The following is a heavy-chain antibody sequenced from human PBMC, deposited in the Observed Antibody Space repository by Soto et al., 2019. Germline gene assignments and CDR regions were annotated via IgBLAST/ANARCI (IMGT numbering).Heavy chain of an antibody. D-gene: IGHD3-10*01. V-gene: IGHV4-34*01. Sequence: SETLSLTCAVYGGSFSGYYWSWIRQPPGKGLEWIGEINHSGSTNYNPSLKSRVTISVDTSKNQFSLKLSSVTAADTAVYYCARGGVTMVRGVIGIYNWFDPWGQGTLVTVSS. CDR3: ARGGVTMVRGVIGIYNWFDP. J-gene: IGHJ5*02. CDR1: GGSFSGYY. CDR2: INHSGST.